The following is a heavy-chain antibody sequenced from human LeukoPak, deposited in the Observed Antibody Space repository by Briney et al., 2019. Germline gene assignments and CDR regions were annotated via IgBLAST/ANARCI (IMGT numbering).Heavy chain of an antibody. CDR3: ARANSNAYYYYYYMDV. J-gene: IGHJ6*03. CDR1: GFTFSSYW. Sequence: GGSLRLSCAASGFTFSSYWMSWVRQAPGKGLEWVSAISGSGGSTYYADSVKGRFTISRDNSKNTLYLQMNSLRAEDTAVYYCARANSNAYYYYYYMDVWGKGTTVTVSS. D-gene: IGHD4-11*01. CDR2: ISGSGGST. V-gene: IGHV3-23*01.